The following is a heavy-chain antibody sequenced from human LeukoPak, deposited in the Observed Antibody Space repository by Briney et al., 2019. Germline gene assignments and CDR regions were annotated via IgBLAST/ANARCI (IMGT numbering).Heavy chain of an antibody. D-gene: IGHD2-2*02. Sequence: PSETLSLTCTVSGDSITNNNCYWGWVRQPPGKGLEWIASIYYSGSSYYNPSLKSRVTISVDTSKNQFSLKLSSVTAADTAVYYCASSPSLRTVVPAAIPYWGQGTLVTVSS. J-gene: IGHJ4*02. CDR2: IYYSGSS. CDR1: GDSITNNNCY. V-gene: IGHV4-39*07. CDR3: ASSPSLRTVVPAAIPY.